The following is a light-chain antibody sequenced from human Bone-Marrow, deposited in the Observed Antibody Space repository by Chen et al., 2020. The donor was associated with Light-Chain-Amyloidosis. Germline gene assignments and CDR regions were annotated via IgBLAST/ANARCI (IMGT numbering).Light chain of an antibody. CDR3: SSYTSSSTWV. V-gene: IGLV2-14*03. CDR2: DVS. CDR1: SSDVGGYNY. Sequence: QSALTQPASVSGSPGQSITISCTGTSSDVGGYNYVSWYQQHPGEAPKPMIYDVSNRPSGVSTRFSGTESGNTAFLTISGLQAEDEADSYCSSYTSSSTWVFGGGTKLTVL. J-gene: IGLJ3*02.